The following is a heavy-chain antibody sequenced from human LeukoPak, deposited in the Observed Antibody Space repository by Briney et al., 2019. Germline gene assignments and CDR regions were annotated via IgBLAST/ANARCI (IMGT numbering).Heavy chain of an antibody. J-gene: IGHJ4*02. CDR1: GGSISSYY. D-gene: IGHD1-14*01. CDR3: ARGSTPANFDY. CDR2: IFYGGST. Sequence: SETLSLTCTVSGGSISSYYWSWIRQPPGKGLEWIGFIFYGGSTNYNPSLKSRVTISVDTSKNQFSLKLSSVTAADTAVYYCARGSTPANFDYWGQGSLVTVSS. V-gene: IGHV4-59*01.